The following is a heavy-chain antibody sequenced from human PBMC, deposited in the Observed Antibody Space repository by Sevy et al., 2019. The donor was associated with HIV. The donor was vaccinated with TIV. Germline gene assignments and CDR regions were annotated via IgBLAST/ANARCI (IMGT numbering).Heavy chain of an antibody. D-gene: IGHD3-22*01. CDR3: ARGDCRDDRCLAFYY. J-gene: IGHJ4*02. CDR1: GFTFSIYN. Sequence: GGSLRLSCAASGFTFSIYNMNWVRQASGAGLEWVSSISCSGGSVYYADSVKGRFTISRDNARNSLYLQINSLTAEDTALYYCARGDCRDDRCLAFYYWGQGTLVTVSS. V-gene: IGHV3-21*01. CDR2: ISCSGGSV.